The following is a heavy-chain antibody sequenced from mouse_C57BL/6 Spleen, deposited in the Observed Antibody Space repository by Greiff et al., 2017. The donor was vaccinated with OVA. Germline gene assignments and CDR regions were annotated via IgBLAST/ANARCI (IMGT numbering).Heavy chain of an antibody. V-gene: IGHV1-82*01. Sequence: VQRVESGPELVKPGASVKISCKASGYAFSSSWMNWVKQRPGKGLEWIGRIYPGDGDTNYNGKFKGKATLTADKSSSTAYMQLSSLTSEDSAVYFCAYDYGGRLAYWGQGTLVTVSA. J-gene: IGHJ3*01. D-gene: IGHD2-4*01. CDR3: AYDYGGRLAY. CDR1: GYAFSSSW. CDR2: IYPGDGDT.